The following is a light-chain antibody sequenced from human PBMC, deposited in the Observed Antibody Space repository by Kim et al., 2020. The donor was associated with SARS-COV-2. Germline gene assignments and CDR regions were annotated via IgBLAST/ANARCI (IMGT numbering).Light chain of an antibody. V-gene: IGLV3-21*04. Sequence: SYELTQPPSMSVAPGKTARITCGGNNIGSKSVHWYQQKPGQAPVLVIYYDSDRPSGIPERFSGSNSGNTATLTISRVEAGDEADYYCQVWDSSSDHRRVFDGGTMLTVL. CDR1: NIGSKS. J-gene: IGLJ3*02. CDR3: QVWDSSSDHRRV. CDR2: YDS.